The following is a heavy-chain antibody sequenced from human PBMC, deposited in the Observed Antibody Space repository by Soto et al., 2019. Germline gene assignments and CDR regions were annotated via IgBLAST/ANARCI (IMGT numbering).Heavy chain of an antibody. D-gene: IGHD4-17*01. J-gene: IGHJ6*02. CDR1: GYTFTSYG. V-gene: IGHV1-18*01. Sequence: ASVKVSCKASGYTFTSYGISWMRQAPGQGLEWMGWISAYNGNTNYAQKLQGRVTMTTDTSTSTAYMELRSLRSDDTAVYYCARDTVTRYYYYGMDVWGQGTTVTVSS. CDR2: ISAYNGNT. CDR3: ARDTVTRYYYYGMDV.